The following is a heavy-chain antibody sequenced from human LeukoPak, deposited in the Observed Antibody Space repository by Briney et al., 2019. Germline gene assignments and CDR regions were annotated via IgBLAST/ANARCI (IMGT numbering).Heavy chain of an antibody. J-gene: IGHJ4*02. CDR3: ARGRTYFDY. CDR2: IYYSGST. V-gene: IGHV4-59*12. CDR1: GGSISSYY. Sequence: PSETLYLTCTVSGGSISSYYWSWIRQPPGKGLEWIGYIYYSGSTNYNPSLKSRVTISVDRSKNQFSLRLNSVTAADTAVYYCARGRTYFDYWGQGTLVTVSS. D-gene: IGHD3/OR15-3a*01.